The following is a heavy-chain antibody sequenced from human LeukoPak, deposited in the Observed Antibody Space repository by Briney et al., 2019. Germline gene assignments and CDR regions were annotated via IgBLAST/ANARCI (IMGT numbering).Heavy chain of an antibody. Sequence: PSETLSLTCTVSGGFISSSSYYWGWIRQPPGKGLEWIGSIYYSGSTYYNPSLKRRVTISVDTSKNQFSLKLSSVTAADTAVYYCARLKLTMIVVGNWFDPWGQGTLVTVSS. V-gene: IGHV4-39*01. CDR3: ARLKLTMIVVGNWFDP. CDR2: IYYSGST. J-gene: IGHJ5*02. D-gene: IGHD3-22*01. CDR1: GGFISSSSYY.